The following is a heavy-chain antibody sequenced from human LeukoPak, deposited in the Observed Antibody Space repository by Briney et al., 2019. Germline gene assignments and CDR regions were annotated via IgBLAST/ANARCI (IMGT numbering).Heavy chain of an antibody. CDR3: ARVLRYCSGGNCYSGGLGYMDV. J-gene: IGHJ6*03. D-gene: IGHD2-15*01. CDR1: GFTFSSYA. CDR2: ISGSGGST. Sequence: GGSLRLSCAASGFTFSSYAMSWIRQAPGKGLEWVSAISGSGGSTYYADSVKGRFTISRDNSKNTLFLQMNSLRAEDTAVYYCARVLRYCSGGNCYSGGLGYMDVWGKGTTVTISS. V-gene: IGHV3-23*01.